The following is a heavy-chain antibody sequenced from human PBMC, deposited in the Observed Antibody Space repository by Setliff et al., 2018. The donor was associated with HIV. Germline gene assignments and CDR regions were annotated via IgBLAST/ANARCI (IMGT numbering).Heavy chain of an antibody. J-gene: IGHJ4*02. V-gene: IGHV3-21*01. CDR1: GFTFSSHT. CDR3: ARGVARMTGFDY. CDR2: ISSSRTYI. D-gene: IGHD2-15*01. Sequence: PGESLRLSCAASGFTFSSHTMNWVRQAPGKGLEWVSSISSSRTYIDYADSVKGRFTISRDNAKSSLYLQMNSLRAEDTAVYYCARGVARMTGFDYWGQGALVTVSS.